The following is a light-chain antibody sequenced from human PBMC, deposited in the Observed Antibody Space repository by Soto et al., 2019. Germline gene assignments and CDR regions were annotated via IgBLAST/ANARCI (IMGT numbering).Light chain of an antibody. V-gene: IGLV1-47*02. J-gene: IGLJ1*01. CDR1: SSNLGAPYD. CDR3: AAWDDSLSGYV. Sequence: QSVLAQPPSVSGAPGQTVIISCSGSSSNLGAPYDVNWFRQLPGTVPRLLIYTNSQRPSGVPDRFSGSKSGTSASLAISGLRSEDEADYYCAAWDDSLSGYVFGTGTKVTVL. CDR2: TNS.